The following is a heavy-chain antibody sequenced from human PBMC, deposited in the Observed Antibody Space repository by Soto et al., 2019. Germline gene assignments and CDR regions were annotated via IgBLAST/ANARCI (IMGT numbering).Heavy chain of an antibody. CDR3: ASPLYDYGSAVAYYGMDV. CDR2: IDPSDSYT. Sequence: GESLKISCKGSGYSFTSYWISWVRQMPGKGLEWMGRIDPSDSYTNYSPSLQGHVTISADKSISTAYLQWSSLKASDTAMYYCASPLYDYGSAVAYYGMDVWGQGTTVTVSS. D-gene: IGHD4-17*01. CDR1: GYSFTSYW. J-gene: IGHJ6*02. V-gene: IGHV5-10-1*01.